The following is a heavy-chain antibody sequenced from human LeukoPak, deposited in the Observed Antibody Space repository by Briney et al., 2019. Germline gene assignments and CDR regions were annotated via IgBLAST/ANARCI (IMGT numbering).Heavy chain of an antibody. CDR3: AIGYYYDSSGYSLDY. CDR2: INHSGST. V-gene: IGHV4-34*01. CDR1: GGSFSGYY. D-gene: IGHD3-22*01. Sequence: PSETLSLTCAVYGGSFSGYYWSWIRQPPGKGLEWIGEINHSGSTNYKPSLKSRVTISVDTSKNQFSLKLSSVTAADTAVYYCAIGYYYDSSGYSLDYWGQGTLVTVSS. J-gene: IGHJ4*02.